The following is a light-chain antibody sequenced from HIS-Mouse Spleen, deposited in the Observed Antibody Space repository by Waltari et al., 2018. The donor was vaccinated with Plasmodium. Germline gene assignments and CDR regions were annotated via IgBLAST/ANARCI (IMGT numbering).Light chain of an antibody. CDR2: IDS. CDR1: VMAKKY. Sequence: SYELTQPSSVSVSPGQPARITCSGDVMAKKYARWFQQKPGQAPVLVIDIDSVRPSGLPERFSGSSSGTTVTLTISGAQVEDEADYYCYSAADNNLVFGGGTKLTVL. J-gene: IGLJ3*02. V-gene: IGLV3-27*01. CDR3: YSAADNNLV.